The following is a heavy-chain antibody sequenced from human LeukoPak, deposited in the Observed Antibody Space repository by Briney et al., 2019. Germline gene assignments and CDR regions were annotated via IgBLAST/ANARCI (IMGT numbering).Heavy chain of an antibody. CDR3: ARDLNVLRYFDWAKKTWMDY. D-gene: IGHD3-9*01. CDR2: ISAYNGNT. Sequence: GASVKVSCKASGYTFTSYGISWVRQAPGQGLEWMGWISAYNGNTNCAQKLQGRVTMTTDTSTSTAYMELRSLRSDDTAVYYCARDLNVLRYFDWAKKTWMDYWGQGTLVTVSS. CDR1: GYTFTSYG. J-gene: IGHJ4*02. V-gene: IGHV1-18*01.